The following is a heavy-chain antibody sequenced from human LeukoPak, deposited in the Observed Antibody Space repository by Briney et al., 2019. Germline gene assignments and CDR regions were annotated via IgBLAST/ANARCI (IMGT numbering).Heavy chain of an antibody. J-gene: IGHJ4*02. CDR2: ISSSGSSI. CDR1: GFTFSNYE. Sequence: GGSLRLSCAASGFTFSNYEMNWVRQAPGKGLEWVSYISSSGSSIHYADSVKGRFTISRDNAKNSLYLQMNSLRAEDTAVYYCARLSANSSAYFFDYWGQGTLVTVSS. CDR3: ARLSANSSAYFFDY. V-gene: IGHV3-48*03. D-gene: IGHD3-22*01.